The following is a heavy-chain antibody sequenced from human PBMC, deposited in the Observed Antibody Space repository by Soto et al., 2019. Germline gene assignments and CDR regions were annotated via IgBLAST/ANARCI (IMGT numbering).Heavy chain of an antibody. J-gene: IGHJ4*02. CDR3: ARDSRAYSYGYYFDY. D-gene: IGHD5-18*01. CDR1: GFTFSSYG. Sequence: GGSLRLSCAASGFTFSSYGMHWVRQAPGKGLEWVAVIWYDGSNKYYADSVKGRFTISRDNSKNTLYLQMNSLRAEDTAVYYCARDSRAYSYGYYFDYWGQGTLVTVSS. CDR2: IWYDGSNK. V-gene: IGHV3-33*01.